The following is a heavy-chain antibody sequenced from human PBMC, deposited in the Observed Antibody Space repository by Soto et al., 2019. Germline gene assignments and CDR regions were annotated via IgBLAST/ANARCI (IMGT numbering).Heavy chain of an antibody. D-gene: IGHD4-4*01. CDR1: GYTFTSYD. V-gene: IGHV1-8*01. CDR2: MNPNSGNT. CDR3: ARGVPAVTTYYYYYYYMDV. J-gene: IGHJ6*03. Sequence: GASVKVSCKASGYTFTSYDINWVRQATGQGLEWMGWMNPNSGNTGYAQKFQGRVTMTRNTSISTAYMELSSLRSEDTAVYYCARGVPAVTTYYYYYYYMDVWGKGTTVTVSS.